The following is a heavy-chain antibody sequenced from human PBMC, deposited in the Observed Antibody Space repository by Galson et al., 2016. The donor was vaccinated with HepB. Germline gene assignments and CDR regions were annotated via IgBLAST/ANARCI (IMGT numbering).Heavy chain of an antibody. V-gene: IGHV3-23*01. CDR1: GFSFSRYA. D-gene: IGHD6-19*01. J-gene: IGHJ4*02. Sequence: SLRLSCAASGFSFSRYAMMWVRQAPGKGLESVSGLTGSGGSKFYADSVKGRFTISRDNSKNTLYLEMDSLRVEDTAIYYCAKGEQWAGPYYLESWGQGTPVIVSS. CDR2: LTGSGGSK. CDR3: AKGEQWAGPYYLES.